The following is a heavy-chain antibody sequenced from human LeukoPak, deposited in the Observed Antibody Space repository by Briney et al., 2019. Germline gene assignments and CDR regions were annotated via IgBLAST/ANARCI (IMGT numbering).Heavy chain of an antibody. D-gene: IGHD4-23*01. CDR1: GGSFSGYY. V-gene: IGHV4-34*01. J-gene: IGHJ4*02. Sequence: PSETPSLTCAVYGGSFSGYYWSWIRQPPGKGLEWIGEINHSGSTNYNPSHKSRVTISVDTSKNQFSLKLSSVTAADTAVYYCARGLGYGGNSGRLWFDYWGQGTLVTVSS. CDR2: INHSGST. CDR3: ARGLGYGGNSGRLWFDY.